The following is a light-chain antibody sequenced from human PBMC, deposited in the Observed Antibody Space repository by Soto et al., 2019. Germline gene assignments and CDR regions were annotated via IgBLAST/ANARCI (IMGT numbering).Light chain of an antibody. Sequence: EIVLPQSPATLSLSPGERATLSCRANQSINNYLAWYQQKPGQAPRLLIYDASNRATGVPARFSGSGSGTDFTLTINSLEPEDFAVYCCQQRSSWPNFGQGTRLEIK. J-gene: IGKJ5*01. CDR1: QSINNY. CDR2: DAS. V-gene: IGKV3-11*01. CDR3: QQRSSWPN.